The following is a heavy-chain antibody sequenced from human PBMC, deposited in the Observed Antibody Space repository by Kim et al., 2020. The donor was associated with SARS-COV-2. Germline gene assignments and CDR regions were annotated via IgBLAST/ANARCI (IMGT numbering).Heavy chain of an antibody. CDR3: ARDPGGSYSVGWFDP. CDR2: ISYDGSNK. CDR1: GFTFSSYA. V-gene: IGHV3-30*04. J-gene: IGHJ5*02. D-gene: IGHD1-26*01. Sequence: GGSLRLSCAASGFTFSSYAMHWVRQAPGKGLEWVAVISYDGSNKYYVDSVKGRFTISRDNSKNTLYLQMNSLRAEDTAVYYCARDPGGSYSVGWFDPWG.